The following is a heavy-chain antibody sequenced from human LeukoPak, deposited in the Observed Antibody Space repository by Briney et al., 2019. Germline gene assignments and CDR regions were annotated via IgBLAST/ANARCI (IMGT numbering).Heavy chain of an antibody. D-gene: IGHD1-26*01. J-gene: IGHJ3*02. Sequence: GGSLTLSCAASGFTFSSYSMNWVRQAPAKGRAGVWYISTSNSPIYYADSVKGRLTICRDNAKNSLYLQMNSLRAEDTAVYYCARRQGRRGIVGPTILKGAFDIWGQGTVVTVSS. CDR3: ARRQGRRGIVGPTILKGAFDI. V-gene: IGHV3-48*01. CDR1: GFTFSSYS. CDR2: ISTSNSPI.